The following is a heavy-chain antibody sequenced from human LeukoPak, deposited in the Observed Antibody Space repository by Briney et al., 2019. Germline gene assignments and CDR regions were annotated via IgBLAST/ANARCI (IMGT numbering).Heavy chain of an antibody. J-gene: IGHJ3*02. Sequence: GGSLRLSCAASGFTFSDYYMSWIRQAPGKGLEWVSYISSSGSTIYYADSVKGRFTISRGNAKNSLYLQMNSLRAEDTAVYYCARDYGDYSDDAFDIWGQGTMVTVSS. CDR3: ARDYGDYSDDAFDI. CDR2: ISSSGSTI. D-gene: IGHD4-17*01. CDR1: GFTFSDYY. V-gene: IGHV3-11*01.